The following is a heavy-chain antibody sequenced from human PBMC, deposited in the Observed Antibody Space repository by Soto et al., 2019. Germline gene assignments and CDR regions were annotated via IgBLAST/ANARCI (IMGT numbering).Heavy chain of an antibody. J-gene: IGHJ4*02. D-gene: IGHD1-26*01. CDR2: INAGNGNT. CDR1: GYTFTSYA. CDR3: ARAYIGERWSYNLGY. Sequence: ASVKVSCKASGYTFTSYAMHWVRQAPGQRLEWMGWINAGNGNTKYSQKFQGRVTITRDTSASTAYMELSSLRSEDTAVYYCARAYIGERWSYNLGYWGQGTLVTVSS. V-gene: IGHV1-3*01.